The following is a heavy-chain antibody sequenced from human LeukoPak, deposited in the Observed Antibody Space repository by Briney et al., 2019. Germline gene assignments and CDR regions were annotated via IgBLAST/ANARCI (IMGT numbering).Heavy chain of an antibody. D-gene: IGHD3-16*01. CDR2: INHNGNVN. CDR1: GFTFSSFA. CDR3: ARGGGLDV. J-gene: IGHJ6*02. Sequence: GGSLRLSCAASGFTFSSFAINWARQAPGKGLEWVASINHNGNVNYYVDSVKGRFTISRDNAKNSLYLQVSNLRAEDTAVYFCARGGGLDVWGQGATVTVSS. V-gene: IGHV3-7*03.